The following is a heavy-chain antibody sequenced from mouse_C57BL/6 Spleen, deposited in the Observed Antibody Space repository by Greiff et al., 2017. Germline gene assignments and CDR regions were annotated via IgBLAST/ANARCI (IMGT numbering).Heavy chain of an antibody. D-gene: IGHD1-1*01. J-gene: IGHJ4*01. CDR3: TRYHYGTLYYAMDY. CDR1: GYTFTSYW. CDR2: IYPGNSDT. V-gene: IGHV1-5*01. Sequence: VQLQQSGTVLARPGASVKMSCKTSGYTFTSYWMHWVKQRPGQGLEWIGAIYPGNSDTSYNQKFKGKAKLTAVTSASTAYMELSSLTNEDSAVYYCTRYHYGTLYYAMDYWGQGTSVTVSS.